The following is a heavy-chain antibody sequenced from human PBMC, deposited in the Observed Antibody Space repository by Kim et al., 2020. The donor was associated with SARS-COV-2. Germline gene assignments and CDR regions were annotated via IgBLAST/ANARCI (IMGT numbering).Heavy chain of an antibody. V-gene: IGHV4-4*02. D-gene: IGHD1-26*01. J-gene: IGHJ4*02. CDR3: ARFGTLVGATTGDY. Sequence: NPSLKSRVTISVDKSKNQFSLKLSSVTAADTAVYYCARFGTLVGATTGDYWGQGTLVTVSS.